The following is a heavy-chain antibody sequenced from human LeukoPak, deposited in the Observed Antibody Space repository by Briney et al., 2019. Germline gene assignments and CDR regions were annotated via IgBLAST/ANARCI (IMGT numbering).Heavy chain of an antibody. V-gene: IGHV1-2*02. Sequence: GASVKVSCKASGYTFTGYYLHWVRQAPGQGLEWMGWINPNSGVTNYAQKFQGRVTMTRDTSISTSYMDLSRLRSDDTAVYYCARGIPAAGTFDYWGQGSLVTVSS. D-gene: IGHD6-13*01. CDR3: ARGIPAAGTFDY. CDR1: GYTFTGYY. J-gene: IGHJ4*02. CDR2: INPNSGVT.